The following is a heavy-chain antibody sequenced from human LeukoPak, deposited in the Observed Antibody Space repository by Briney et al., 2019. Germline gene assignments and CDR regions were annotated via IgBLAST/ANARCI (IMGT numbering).Heavy chain of an antibody. J-gene: IGHJ6*04. CDR3: ARANKRYCTNGVCPPDV. V-gene: IGHV1-18*01. D-gene: IGHD2-8*01. Sequence: ASVKVSCKASGYTFTSYGISWVRQAPGQGLEWMGWISAYNGNTNYAQKLQGRVTMTTDTSTSTAYMELRSLRSDDTAVYYSARANKRYCTNGVCPPDVWGKGTTVTVSS. CDR1: GYTFTSYG. CDR2: ISAYNGNT.